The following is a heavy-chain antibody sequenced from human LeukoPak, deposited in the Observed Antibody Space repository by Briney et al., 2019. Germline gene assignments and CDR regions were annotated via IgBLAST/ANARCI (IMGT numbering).Heavy chain of an antibody. D-gene: IGHD6-19*01. J-gene: IGHJ3*02. Sequence: ASVKVSCKASGYTFTGYYMHWVRQAPGQGLEWMGWINPNSGGTNYAQKFQGRVTMTRDTSISTAYMELSRLRSDDTAVYYCARDRDPLYSSGPRDAFDIWGQGTMVTVSS. CDR2: INPNSGGT. V-gene: IGHV1-2*02. CDR1: GYTFTGYY. CDR3: ARDRDPLYSSGPRDAFDI.